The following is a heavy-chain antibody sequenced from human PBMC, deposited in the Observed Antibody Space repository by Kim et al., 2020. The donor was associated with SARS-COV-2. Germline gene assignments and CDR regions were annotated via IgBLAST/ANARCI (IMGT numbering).Heavy chain of an antibody. Sequence: SETLSLTCTVSGGSISSSSYYWGWIRQPPGKGLEWIGSIYYSGSTYYNPSLKSRVTISVDTSKNQFSLKLSSVTAADTAVYYCATGRTRYDYGSGRYYLYWRFSPGNHWFDPWGQGTLVTLSS. J-gene: IGHJ5*02. CDR3: ATGRTRYDYGSGRYYLYWRFSPGNHWFDP. D-gene: IGHD3-10*01. V-gene: IGHV4-39*01. CDR2: IYYSGST. CDR1: GGSISSSSYY.